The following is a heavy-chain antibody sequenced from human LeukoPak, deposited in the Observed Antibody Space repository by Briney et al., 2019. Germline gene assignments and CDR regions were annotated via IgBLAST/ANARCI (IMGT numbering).Heavy chain of an antibody. D-gene: IGHD2-8*01. Sequence: GWSLRLSCAASGFTFRSYSMNWVRQAPGKGLDGVSSISSSSSYIYYADSVKGRFTISRDNAKNSLYLQMNSLRAEDTAVYYCARDRDCTNGVCYIIDYWGQGTLVTVSS. V-gene: IGHV3-21*01. CDR1: GFTFRSYS. CDR2: ISSSSSYI. J-gene: IGHJ4*02. CDR3: ARDRDCTNGVCYIIDY.